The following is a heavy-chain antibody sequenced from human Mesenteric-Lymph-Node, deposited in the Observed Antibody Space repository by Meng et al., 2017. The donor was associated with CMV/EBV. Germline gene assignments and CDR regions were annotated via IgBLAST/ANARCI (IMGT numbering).Heavy chain of an antibody. D-gene: IGHD3-10*01. CDR2: IIPIIDLT. CDR1: GYTFTSYA. V-gene: IGHV1-69*04. Sequence: ASGYTFTSYAMNWVRQAPGQGLEWMGRIIPIIDLTTYAQKFQGRVTITADKSTGTAYMELRSLTSDDTAMYYCAREGRSVNSRFGDYWGQGTLVTVSS. J-gene: IGHJ4*02. CDR3: AREGRSVNSRFGDY.